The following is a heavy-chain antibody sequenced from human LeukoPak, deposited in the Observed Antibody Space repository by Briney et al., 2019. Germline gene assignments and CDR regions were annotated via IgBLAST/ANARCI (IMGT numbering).Heavy chain of an antibody. J-gene: IGHJ4*02. D-gene: IGHD2-2*01. V-gene: IGHV3-30-3*01. Sequence: GGSLRLSCEGSGFTFSNYWMSWVRQAPGKGLEWVAVISYDGSNKYYADSVKGRFTISRDNSKNTLYLQMNSLRAEDTAVYYCARDSPSSTSWGYWGQGTLVTVSS. CDR2: ISYDGSNK. CDR1: GFTFSNYW. CDR3: ARDSPSSTSWGY.